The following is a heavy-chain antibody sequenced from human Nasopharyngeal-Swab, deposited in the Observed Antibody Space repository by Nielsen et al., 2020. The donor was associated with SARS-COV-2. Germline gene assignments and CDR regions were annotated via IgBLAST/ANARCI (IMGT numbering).Heavy chain of an antibody. J-gene: IGHJ3*02. CDR3: ARDGYSSSWYAFDI. Sequence: GESLKIPCAASGFTFSSYSMNWVRQAPGKGLEWVSYISSSSSTIYYADSVKGRFTISRDNAKNSLYLQMNSLRDEDTAVYYCARDGYSSSWYAFDIWGQGTMVTVSS. V-gene: IGHV3-48*02. CDR2: ISSSSSTI. CDR1: GFTFSSYS. D-gene: IGHD6-6*01.